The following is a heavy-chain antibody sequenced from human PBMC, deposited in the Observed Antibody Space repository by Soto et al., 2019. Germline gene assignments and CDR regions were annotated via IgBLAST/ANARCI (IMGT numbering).Heavy chain of an antibody. V-gene: IGHV6-1*01. J-gene: IGHJ3*02. D-gene: IGHD2-2*01. CDR3: ASAYCSSTSCYAPSPAFDI. CDR1: GDSVSSNSAA. Sequence: PSQTLSLTCAISGDSVSSNSAAWNWIRQSPSRGLEWLGRTYYRSKLYNDYAVSVKSRITINPDTSKNQFSLQLDSVTPEDTAVYYCASAYCSSTSCYAPSPAFDIRGQGTTVTVSS. CDR2: TYYRSKLYN.